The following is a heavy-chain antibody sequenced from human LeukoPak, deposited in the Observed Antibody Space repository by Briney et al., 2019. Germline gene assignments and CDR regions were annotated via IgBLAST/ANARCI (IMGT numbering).Heavy chain of an antibody. D-gene: IGHD5-18*01. CDR2: IYHSGST. Sequence: SETLSLTCAVSGYSTSSGYYWGWIRQPPGKGLEWIGSIYHSGSTYYNPSLKSRVTISVDTSKNQFSLKLSSVTAADTAVYYCARSPWIQLWLGAFDIWGQGTMVTVSS. CDR1: GYSTSSGYY. CDR3: ARSPWIQLWLGAFDI. V-gene: IGHV4-38-2*01. J-gene: IGHJ3*02.